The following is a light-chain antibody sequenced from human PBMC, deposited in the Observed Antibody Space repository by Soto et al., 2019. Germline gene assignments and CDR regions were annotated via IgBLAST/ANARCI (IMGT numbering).Light chain of an antibody. CDR1: QSISSY. V-gene: IGKV1-39*01. Sequence: DIQMTQSPSSLSASVVDRVTITCRASQSISSYLNWYQQKPGKAPKLLVSAASSLQSGVPSRFSGSGSWRDFTLTISSLQPEDFATYYCQQSYSTPITFGQGTRLEIK. CDR3: QQSYSTPIT. CDR2: AAS. J-gene: IGKJ5*01.